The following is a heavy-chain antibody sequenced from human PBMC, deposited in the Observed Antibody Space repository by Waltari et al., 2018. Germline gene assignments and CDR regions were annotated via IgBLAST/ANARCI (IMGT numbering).Heavy chain of an antibody. J-gene: IGHJ6*02. CDR3: AKDQSSWYYYYGMDV. Sequence: QVQLVESGGGVVQPGRSLRLSCAASEFTFSSYGMPWVRPAPGKGLEWVAVISYDGSNKYYADSVKGRFTISRDNSKNTLYLQMNSLRAEDTAVYYCAKDQSSWYYYYGMDVWGQGTTVTVSS. D-gene: IGHD6-13*01. V-gene: IGHV3-30*18. CDR2: ISYDGSNK. CDR1: EFTFSSYG.